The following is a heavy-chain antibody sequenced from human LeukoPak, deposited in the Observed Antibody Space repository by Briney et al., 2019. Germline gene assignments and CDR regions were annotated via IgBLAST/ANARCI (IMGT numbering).Heavy chain of an antibody. Sequence: ASAKVSRKVSGYTLTELSMHWVRQAPGKGPEWMGGFDPEDGETIYAQKFQGRVTMTEDTSTDTAYMELSSLRSEDTAVYYCATVRYNWNDWVFTDNWFDPWGQGTLVTVSS. CDR1: GYTLTELS. V-gene: IGHV1-24*01. CDR2: FDPEDGET. J-gene: IGHJ5*02. D-gene: IGHD1-1*01. CDR3: ATVRYNWNDWVFTDNWFDP.